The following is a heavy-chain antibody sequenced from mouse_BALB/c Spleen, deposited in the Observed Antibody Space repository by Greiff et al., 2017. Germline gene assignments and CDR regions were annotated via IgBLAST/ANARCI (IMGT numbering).Heavy chain of an antibody. J-gene: IGHJ3*01. V-gene: IGHV1-7*01. CDR1: GYTFTSYW. CDR2: INPSTGYT. CDR3: ARKEAWFAY. Sequence: QVQLKQSGAELAKPGASVKMSCKASGYTFTSYWMHWVKQRPGQGLEWIGYINPSTGYTEYNQKFKDKATLTADKSSSTAYMQLSSLTSEDSAVYYCARKEAWFAYWGQGTLVTVSA.